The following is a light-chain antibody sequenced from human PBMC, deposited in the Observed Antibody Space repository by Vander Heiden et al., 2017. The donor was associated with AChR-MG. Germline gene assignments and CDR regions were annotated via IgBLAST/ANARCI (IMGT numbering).Light chain of an antibody. CDR2: RSV. CDR3: QSYDNGLSGWV. Sequence: SFLPPPPSLSPPPCPLLTIPCCGTNYNIGAGYGVQWYRHLPGAAPKVLIFRSVDRPSGVPDRFSGSKSGTSASLAITGLQAEDEAVYYCQSYDNGLSGWVFGGGTKVTVL. J-gene: IGLJ3*02. CDR1: NYNIGAGYG. V-gene: IGLV1-40*01.